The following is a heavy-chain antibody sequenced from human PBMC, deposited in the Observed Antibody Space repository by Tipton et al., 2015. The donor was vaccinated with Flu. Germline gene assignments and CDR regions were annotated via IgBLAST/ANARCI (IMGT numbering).Heavy chain of an antibody. CDR3: ARLGPRRCSGGSCYVNWFDP. CDR2: IYYSGST. V-gene: IGHV4-59*08. J-gene: IGHJ5*02. Sequence: TLSLTCTVSGGSISSYYWSWIRQPPGKGLEWIGYIYYSGSTNYNPSLKSRVTISVDTSKNQFSLKLSSVTAADPAVYYCARLGPRRCSGGSCYVNWFDPWGQGTLVTVSS. CDR1: GGSISSYY. D-gene: IGHD2-15*01.